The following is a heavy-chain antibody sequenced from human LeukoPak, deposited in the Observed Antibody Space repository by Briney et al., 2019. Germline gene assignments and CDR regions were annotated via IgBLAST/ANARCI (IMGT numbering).Heavy chain of an antibody. V-gene: IGHV3-30-3*01. CDR2: ISYDGSNK. D-gene: IGHD5-24*01. CDR3: ARDGYNFAFDY. CDR1: GFTFSSYS. J-gene: IGHJ4*02. Sequence: GGSVRLSCAASGFTFSSYSMQWVRQAPGKGLEWVAVISYDGSNKYYADSVKGRFTVSRDNSKNTLYLQINSLRAEDTAMFHCARDGYNFAFDYWGQGTLVTVSS.